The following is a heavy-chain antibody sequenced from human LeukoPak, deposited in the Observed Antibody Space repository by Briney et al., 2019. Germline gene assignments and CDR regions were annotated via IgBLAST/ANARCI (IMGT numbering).Heavy chain of an antibody. CDR3: ARDGGAAAGRSFDY. J-gene: IGHJ4*02. D-gene: IGHD6-13*01. Sequence: SETLSLTCTVSGGSISSSSYYWGWIRQPPGKGLEWIGSIYYSGSTYYNPSLKSRVTISVDTSKNQFSLRLSSVTAADTAVYYCARDGGAAAGRSFDYWGQGTLVTVSS. CDR1: GGSISSSSYY. V-gene: IGHV4-39*07. CDR2: IYYSGST.